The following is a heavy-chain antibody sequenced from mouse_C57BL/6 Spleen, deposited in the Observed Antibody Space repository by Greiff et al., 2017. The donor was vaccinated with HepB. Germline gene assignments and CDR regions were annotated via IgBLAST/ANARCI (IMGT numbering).Heavy chain of an antibody. CDR3: ARRGGYDYDWFAY. J-gene: IGHJ3*01. CDR2: ISNGGGST. V-gene: IGHV5-12*01. D-gene: IGHD2-4*01. Sequence: EVMLVESGGGLVQPGGSLKLSCAASGFTFSDYYMYWVRQTPEKRLEWVAYISNGGGSTYYPDTVKGRFTISRDNAKNTLYLQMSRLKSEDTAMYYCARRGGYDYDWFAYWGQGTLVTVSA. CDR1: GFTFSDYY.